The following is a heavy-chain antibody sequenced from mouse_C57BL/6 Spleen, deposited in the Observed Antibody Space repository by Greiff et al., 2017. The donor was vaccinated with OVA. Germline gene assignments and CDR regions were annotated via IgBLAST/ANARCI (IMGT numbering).Heavy chain of an antibody. CDR3: ARRSDWDDY. V-gene: IGHV3-6*01. Sequence: VQLKESGPGLVKPSQSLSLTCSVTGYSITSGYYWNWIRQLPGNKLEWMGYISYDGSNNYNPSLKNRTSITPDTSKNQCFLKLNSVTTEDTATYYCARRSDWDDYWGQGTTLTVSS. D-gene: IGHD4-1*01. CDR1: GYSITSGYY. J-gene: IGHJ2*01. CDR2: ISYDGSN.